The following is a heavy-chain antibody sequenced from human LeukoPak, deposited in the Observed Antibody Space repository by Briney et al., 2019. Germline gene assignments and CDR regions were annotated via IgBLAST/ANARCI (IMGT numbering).Heavy chain of an antibody. CDR1: GGSISSSYY. J-gene: IGHJ5*02. CDR3: ARHSLWFDP. Sequence: SETLSLTCTVSGGSISSSYYWSWIRQPPGKGLEWIGYIYYSGSTNYNPSLKSRVTISVDTSKNQFSLKLSSVTAADTAVYYCARHSLWFDPWGQGTLVTVSS. CDR2: IYYSGST. V-gene: IGHV4-59*08.